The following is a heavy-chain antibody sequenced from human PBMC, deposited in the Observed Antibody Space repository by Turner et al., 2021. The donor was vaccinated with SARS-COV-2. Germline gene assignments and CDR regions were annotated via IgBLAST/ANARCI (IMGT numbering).Heavy chain of an antibody. CDR1: GFTFSRYG. V-gene: IGHV3-30*18. D-gene: IGHD6-13*01. CDR3: AKDLGQLDWFDP. J-gene: IGHJ5*02. CDR2: ISYDGSNK. Sequence: QVQLVESGGGVVQPGRSVRLSCAASGFTFSRYGMHWVRQAPGKGLEWVAVISYDGSNKYYADSVKGRFTISRDNSKNTLYLQMNSLRAEDTAVYYCAKDLGQLDWFDPWGQGTLVTVSS.